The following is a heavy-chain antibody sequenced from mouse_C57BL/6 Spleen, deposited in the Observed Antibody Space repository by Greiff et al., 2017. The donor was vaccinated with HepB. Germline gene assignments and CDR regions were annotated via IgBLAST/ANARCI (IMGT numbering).Heavy chain of an antibody. CDR1: GYAFTNYL. CDR2: INPGSGGT. CDR3: ARSGYDYEDY. J-gene: IGHJ2*01. Sequence: QVQLQQSGAELVRPGTSVKVSCKASGYAFTNYLIEWVKQRPGQGLEWIGVINPGSGGTNYNEKFKGKATLTADKSSSTAYMQLSSLTSEDSAVYFCARSGYDYEDYWGQGTTLTVSS. D-gene: IGHD2-4*01. V-gene: IGHV1-54*01.